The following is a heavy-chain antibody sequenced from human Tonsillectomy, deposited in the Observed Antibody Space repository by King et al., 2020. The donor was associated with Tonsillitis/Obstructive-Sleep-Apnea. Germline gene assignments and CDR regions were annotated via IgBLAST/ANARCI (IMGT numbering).Heavy chain of an antibody. CDR3: ARDMVLEAGGDAFDI. Sequence: QLQESGPGRVKPSETLSLTCTVSGGSISSYYWSWIRQPPGKGLAWIGYIYDSGSTNYNPSLKSRVTISVDTSKNQFSLKLSSVTAADTAVYYCARDMVLEAGGDAFDIWGQGTMFTVSS. D-gene: IGHD2-8*01. CDR2: IYDSGST. CDR1: GGSISSYY. V-gene: IGHV4-59*01. J-gene: IGHJ3*02.